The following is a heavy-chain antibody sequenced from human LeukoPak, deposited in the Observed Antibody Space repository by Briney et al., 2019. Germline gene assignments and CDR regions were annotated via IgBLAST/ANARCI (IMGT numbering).Heavy chain of an antibody. CDR1: GYTFTGYY. CDR3: ARVSGSPSRYYYGMDV. J-gene: IGHJ6*02. Sequence: ASVKVSCKASGYTFTGYYMHWVRQAPGQGLEWMGWINPNSGGTNYAQKFQGRVTMTRDTSISTAYMEVSRLRSDDTAVYYCARVSGSPSRYYYGMDVWGQGTTVTVSS. CDR2: INPNSGGT. V-gene: IGHV1-2*02. D-gene: IGHD1-26*01.